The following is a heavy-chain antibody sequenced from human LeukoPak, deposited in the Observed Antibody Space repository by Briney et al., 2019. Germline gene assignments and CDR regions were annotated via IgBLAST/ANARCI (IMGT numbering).Heavy chain of an antibody. J-gene: IGHJ6*02. D-gene: IGHD2-2*01. CDR2: INHSGST. Sequence: PSETPSLTCAVYGGSFSGYYWSWIRQPPGKGLEWIGEINHSGSTNYNPSLKSRVTISVDTSKNQFSLKLSSVTAADTAVYYCARGYCSSTSCYFWGYYYGMDVWGQGTTVTVSS. CDR1: GGSFSGYY. V-gene: IGHV4-34*01. CDR3: ARGYCSSTSCYFWGYYYGMDV.